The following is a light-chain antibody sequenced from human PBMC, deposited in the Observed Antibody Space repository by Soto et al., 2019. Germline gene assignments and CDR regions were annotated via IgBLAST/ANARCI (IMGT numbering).Light chain of an antibody. V-gene: IGKV1-5*03. Sequence: DLQMTPSPSTLVGPVGAQVTLTFRASQTISSWLAWYQQKPGKAPKLLIYKASTLKSGVPSRFSGSGSGTEFTLTISSLQPDDFATYYCQHYNSYSEAFGQGTKVDI. CDR1: QTISSW. J-gene: IGKJ1*01. CDR2: KAS. CDR3: QHYNSYSEA.